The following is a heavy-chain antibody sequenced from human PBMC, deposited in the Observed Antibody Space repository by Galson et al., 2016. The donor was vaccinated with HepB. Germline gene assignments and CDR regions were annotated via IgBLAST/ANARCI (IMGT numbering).Heavy chain of an antibody. CDR3: ARAYGATIDRAYGDSPLRY. CDR2: ISYTGSDK. CDR1: GFSFSTYT. V-gene: IGHV3-30*09. J-gene: IGHJ4*02. Sequence: SLRLSCAASGFSFSTYTMHWVRQAPGKGLEWVSLISYTGSDKLYADSVKGRFAISRDNSKNTLYVQMNSLRTEDTAIYYCARAYGATIDRAYGDSPLRYWGQGTLVTVSS. D-gene: IGHD4-17*01.